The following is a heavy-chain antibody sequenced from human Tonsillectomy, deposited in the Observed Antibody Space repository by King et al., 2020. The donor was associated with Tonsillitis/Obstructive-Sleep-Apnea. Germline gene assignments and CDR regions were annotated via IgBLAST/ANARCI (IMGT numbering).Heavy chain of an antibody. J-gene: IGHJ4*02. Sequence: VQLVESGGGLVQPGGSLRLSCAASGFTFSNYWMSWVRQAPGKGLEWVANIKQDGSEKYYVDSVKGRFTISSDNAKNSLYLQMNSLGAEDTAVYYCAGEGVGSSVYGSGSFYNDYWGQGTLVTVSS. D-gene: IGHD3-10*01. CDR1: GFTFSNYW. CDR3: AGEGVGSSVYGSGSFYNDY. CDR2: IKQDGSEK. V-gene: IGHV3-7*04.